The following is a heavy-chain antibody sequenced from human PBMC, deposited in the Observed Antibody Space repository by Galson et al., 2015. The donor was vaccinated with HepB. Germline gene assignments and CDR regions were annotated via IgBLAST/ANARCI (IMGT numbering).Heavy chain of an antibody. CDR2: ISSSSSYI. CDR3: ARDRRIQLWGYNWFDP. Sequence: SLRLSCAASGFTFSSYSMNWVRQAPGKGLEWVSSISSSSSYIYYADSVKGRFTISRDNAKNSLYLQMNSLRAEDTAVYYCARDRRIQLWGYNWFDPWGQGTLVTVSS. CDR1: GFTFSSYS. J-gene: IGHJ5*02. D-gene: IGHD5-18*01. V-gene: IGHV3-21*01.